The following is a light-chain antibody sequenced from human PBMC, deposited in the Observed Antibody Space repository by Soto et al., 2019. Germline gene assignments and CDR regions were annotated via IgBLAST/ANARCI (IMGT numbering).Light chain of an antibody. V-gene: IGKV3-20*01. CDR3: QQYGRSPLLYT. CDR1: QSVTSTY. CDR2: GAS. J-gene: IGKJ2*01. Sequence: EIVLTQSPGTLSLSPGEGATLSCRASQSVTSTYLAWYQQKPGQAPRLLIYGASTSAAGVPDRFSGSGSGTNFTLIITRLEPEDFSVYYCQQYGRSPLLYTFGQGTKLGVK.